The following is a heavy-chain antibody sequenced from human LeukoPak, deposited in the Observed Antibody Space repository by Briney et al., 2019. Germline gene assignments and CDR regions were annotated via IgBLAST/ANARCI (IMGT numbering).Heavy chain of an antibody. V-gene: IGHV1-8*02. CDR2: MNPNSGNT. J-gene: IGHJ5*02. D-gene: IGHD1-7*01. CDR1: GYTFTSYG. CDR3: ARDRITGTTVWFDP. Sequence: GASVKVSCKASGYTFTSYGINWVRQATGQGLEWMGWMNPNSGNTGYAQKFQGRVTMTRNTSISTAYMELSSLRSEDTAVYYCARDRITGTTVWFDPWGQGTLVTVSS.